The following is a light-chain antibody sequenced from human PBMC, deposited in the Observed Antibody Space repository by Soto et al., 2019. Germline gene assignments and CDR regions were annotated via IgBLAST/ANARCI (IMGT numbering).Light chain of an antibody. Sequence: VLTQSAVALPVTLGQVTSVSCLSIQSLLYHNGITYLTWFHQRPGQPPRRLISEVSNRESGVPDRFSGFVSGTDFTLKISRVEAEEVGLVYGMQGTHWPLTFGGGTKGDIK. CDR1: QSLLYHNGITY. CDR2: EVS. V-gene: IGKV2-30*01. CDR3: MQGTHWPLT. J-gene: IGKJ4*01.